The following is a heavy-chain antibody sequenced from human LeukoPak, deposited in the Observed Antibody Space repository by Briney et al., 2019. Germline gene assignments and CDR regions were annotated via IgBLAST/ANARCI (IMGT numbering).Heavy chain of an antibody. D-gene: IGHD2-2*01. CDR1: GFTFRSYG. CDR3: ARDSPAGTSWRSEPTFDY. CDR2: IKEEGRTT. V-gene: IGHV3-7*04. J-gene: IGHJ4*02. Sequence: GGSLRLSCAASGFTFRSYGMHWVRQAPGKGLEWVADIKEEGRTTYYVDSVKGRFTISRDNAKNTLYLQMNSLRAEDTAVYYCARDSPAGTSWRSEPTFDYWGQGTLVTVTS.